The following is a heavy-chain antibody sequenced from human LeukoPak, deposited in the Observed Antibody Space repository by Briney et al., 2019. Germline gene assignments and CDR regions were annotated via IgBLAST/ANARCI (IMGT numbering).Heavy chain of an antibody. CDR3: ARDAATITMIVVAHHNTFDY. CDR2: ISSSSSYI. Sequence: GGSLRLSCAASGFTFSSYSMNWVCQAPGKGLEWVSSISSSSSYIYYADSVKGRFTISRDNAKDSLYLQMNSLRAEDTAVYYCARDAATITMIVVAHHNTFDYWGQGTLVTVSS. V-gene: IGHV3-21*01. D-gene: IGHD3-22*01. J-gene: IGHJ4*02. CDR1: GFTFSSYS.